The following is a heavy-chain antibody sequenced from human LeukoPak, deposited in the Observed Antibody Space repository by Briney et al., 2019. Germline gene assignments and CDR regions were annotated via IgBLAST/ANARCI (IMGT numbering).Heavy chain of an antibody. J-gene: IGHJ6*03. CDR1: GFTFSSYW. Sequence: GGSLRLSCAASGFTFSSYWMRWVRQAPGKGLEGVANIKQDGSEKYYVDSVKGRFTISRDNAKNSLYLQMNSLRAEDTAVYYCASGPGSYSYYYYYMDVWGKGTTVTVSS. CDR3: ASGPGSYSYYYYYMDV. D-gene: IGHD6-6*01. V-gene: IGHV3-7*01. CDR2: IKQDGSEK.